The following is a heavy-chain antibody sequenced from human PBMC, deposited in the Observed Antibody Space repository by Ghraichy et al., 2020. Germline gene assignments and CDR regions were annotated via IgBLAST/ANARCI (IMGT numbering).Heavy chain of an antibody. D-gene: IGHD6-13*01. Sequence: SETLSLTCTVSGYSISSGYYWGWIRQPPGKGLEWIGSIYHSGSTYYNPSLKSRVTISVDTSKNQFSLKLSSVTAADTAVYYCARDLDSTIAAAGPDYWYFDLWGRGTLVTVSS. J-gene: IGHJ2*01. CDR2: IYHSGST. V-gene: IGHV4-38-2*02. CDR3: ARDLDSTIAAAGPDYWYFDL. CDR1: GYSISSGYY.